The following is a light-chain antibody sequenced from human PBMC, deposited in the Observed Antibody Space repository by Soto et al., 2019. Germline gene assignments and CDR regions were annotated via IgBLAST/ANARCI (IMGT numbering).Light chain of an antibody. CDR3: HHYGSSQFT. V-gene: IGKV3-20*01. Sequence: EIVLTQSPGTLSLSPGERATLSCRASQSVSSSYLAWYKQKPGQAPRLLIYGASSRATGIPDGFSGSGSGKNFTLTISRLEPEDFAVYYCHHYGSSQFTCGPGTKVDIK. J-gene: IGKJ3*01. CDR1: QSVSSSY. CDR2: GAS.